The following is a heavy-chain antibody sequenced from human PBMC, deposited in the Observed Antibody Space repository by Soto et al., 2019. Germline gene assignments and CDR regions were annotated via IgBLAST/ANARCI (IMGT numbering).Heavy chain of an antibody. V-gene: IGHV1-8*01. CDR3: ARGTSRTGYCSSTSCQSFDY. CDR1: GYTFTSYD. J-gene: IGHJ4*02. CDR2: MNPNSGNT. D-gene: IGHD2-2*01. Sequence: GASVKVSCKASGYTFTSYDINWVRQATGQGLEWMGWMNPNSGNTGYAQKFQGRVTMTRNTSISTAYMELSSLRSEDTAVYYCARGTSRTGYCSSTSCQSFDYWGQGTLVTVSS.